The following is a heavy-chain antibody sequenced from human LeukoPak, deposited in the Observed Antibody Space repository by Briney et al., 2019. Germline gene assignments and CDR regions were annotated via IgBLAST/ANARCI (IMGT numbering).Heavy chain of an antibody. J-gene: IGHJ4*02. V-gene: IGHV3-15*01. CDR1: GSPFSNAW. CDR3: TTAGTRGDWNYPSWY. Sequence: SGGSLRLLRAASGSPFSNAWMSWVRQAPGKGLECVGRIKSKTDGGTTDYAAPVKGRFTISRDDSENTLYLQMNSLKSEDTAVYYCTTAGTRGDWNYPSWYWGQGTLVTVSA. D-gene: IGHD1-7*01. CDR2: IKSKTDGGTT.